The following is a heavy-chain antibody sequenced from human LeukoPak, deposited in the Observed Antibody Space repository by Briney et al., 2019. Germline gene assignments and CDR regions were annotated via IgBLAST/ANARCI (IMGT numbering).Heavy chain of an antibody. J-gene: IGHJ4*02. CDR2: INHSGST. V-gene: IGHV4-34*01. CDR1: GGSFSGYY. D-gene: IGHD1-26*01. CDR3: ASQAGGSHEY. Sequence: SETLSLTCAVYGGSFSGYYWSWIRQPPGKGLEWIGEINHSGSTNYNLSLKSRVTISVDTSKNQFSLKLSSVTAADTAVYYCASQAGGSHEYWGQGTLVTVSS.